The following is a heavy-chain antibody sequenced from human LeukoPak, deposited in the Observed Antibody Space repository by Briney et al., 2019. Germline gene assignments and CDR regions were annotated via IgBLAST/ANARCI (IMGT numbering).Heavy chain of an antibody. CDR2: ISSSSSYI. CDR1: GYTFTGYY. V-gene: IGHV3-21*01. Sequence: SCKASGYTFTGYYMHWVRQAPGKGLEWVSSISSSSSYIYYADSVKGRFTISRDNAENSLYLQMNSLRAEDTAVYYCARDMIAVAGYDYWGQGTLVTVSS. J-gene: IGHJ4*02. CDR3: ARDMIAVAGYDY. D-gene: IGHD6-19*01.